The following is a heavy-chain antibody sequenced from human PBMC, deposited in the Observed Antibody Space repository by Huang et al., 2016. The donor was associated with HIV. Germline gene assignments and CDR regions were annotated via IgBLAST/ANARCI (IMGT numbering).Heavy chain of an antibody. V-gene: IGHV3-30*04. D-gene: IGHD4-4*01. CDR2: SSYNGGKK. CDR1: GFTFRTYT. J-gene: IGHJ4*02. CDR3: TREFTTSVQFFDL. Sequence: QVKLVESGGGVVQPGISLRLSCAASGFTFRTYTFHWVRQAPGKVLEWVAGSSYNGGKKFYADSVKGRFTISRDNSKNTVYLEVSSPRPEDSAVYYCTREFTTSVQFFDLWGQGTLVTVSS.